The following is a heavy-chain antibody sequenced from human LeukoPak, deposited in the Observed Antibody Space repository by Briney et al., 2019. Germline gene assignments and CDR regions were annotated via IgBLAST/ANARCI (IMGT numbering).Heavy chain of an antibody. D-gene: IGHD2-2*01. Sequence: PSETLSLTCTVSGGSISSGDYYWSWIRQPPGKGLEWIGYIYYSGSTYYNPSLKSRVTISVDTSKNQFSLKLSSVTAADTAVYYCASIVVVPAALVSDYWGQGTLVTVSS. CDR3: ASIVVVPAALVSDY. CDR1: GGSISSGDYY. J-gene: IGHJ4*02. V-gene: IGHV4-30-4*08. CDR2: IYYSGST.